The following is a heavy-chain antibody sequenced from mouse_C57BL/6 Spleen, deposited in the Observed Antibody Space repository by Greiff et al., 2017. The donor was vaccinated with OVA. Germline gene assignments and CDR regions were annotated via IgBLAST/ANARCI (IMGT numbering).Heavy chain of an antibody. CDR2: ISYDGSN. V-gene: IGHV3-6*01. J-gene: IGHJ3*01. CDR3: AREEGYDPWFAY. CDR1: GYSITSGYY. Sequence: VQLKESGPGLVKPSQSLSLTCSVTGYSITSGYYWNWIRQFPGNKLEWMGYISYDGSNNYNPSLKNRISITRDTSKNQFFLKLNSVTTEDTATYYCAREEGYDPWFAYWGQGTLVTVSA. D-gene: IGHD2-3*01.